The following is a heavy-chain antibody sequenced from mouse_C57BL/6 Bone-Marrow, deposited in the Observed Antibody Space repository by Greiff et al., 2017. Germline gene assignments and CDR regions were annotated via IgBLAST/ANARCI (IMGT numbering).Heavy chain of an antibody. CDR1: GYTFTSYG. CDR2: IYPRSGNT. CDR3: ARPCVFAY. Sequence: QVQLKESGAELARPGASVKLSCKASGYTFTSYGISWVKQRTGQGLEWIGEIYPRSGNTYYNEKFKGKATLTADKSSSTAYMELRSLPSEDSAVYFCARPCVFAYWGQGTLVTVSA. V-gene: IGHV1-81*01. J-gene: IGHJ3*01.